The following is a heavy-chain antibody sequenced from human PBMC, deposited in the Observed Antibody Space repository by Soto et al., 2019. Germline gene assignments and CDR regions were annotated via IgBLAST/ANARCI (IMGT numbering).Heavy chain of an antibody. V-gene: IGHV4-4*02. D-gene: IGHD3-10*01. Sequence: PSETLRVPCAVSGGTMSSSNWCGWVRQLPGKGLEWIGEIYHSGSTNYNPSLKSRVTISVAKSKNQFSLKLSSVTAADTAVYYCARSKVRGVIIYGMDVWGQGTTVTVS. J-gene: IGHJ6*02. CDR1: GGTMSSSNW. CDR2: IYHSGST. CDR3: ARSKVRGVIIYGMDV.